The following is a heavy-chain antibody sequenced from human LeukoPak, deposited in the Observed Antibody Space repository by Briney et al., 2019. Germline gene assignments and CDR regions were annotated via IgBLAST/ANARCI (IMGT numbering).Heavy chain of an antibody. CDR3: ARGRRIQLWFGSSFDY. CDR1: GGTFSGYY. V-gene: IGHV4-34*01. J-gene: IGHJ4*02. D-gene: IGHD5-18*01. Sequence: PSETLSLTCAVYGGTFSGYYWSWIRQPPGKGLEWIGEINHSGSTNYNPSLKSRVTISVDTSKNQFSLKLSSVTAADTAVYYCARGRRIQLWFGSSFDYWGQGTLVTVSS. CDR2: INHSGST.